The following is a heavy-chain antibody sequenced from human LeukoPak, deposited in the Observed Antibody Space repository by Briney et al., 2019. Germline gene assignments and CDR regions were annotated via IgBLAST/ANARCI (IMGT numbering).Heavy chain of an antibody. J-gene: IGHJ3*01. D-gene: IGHD6-25*01. Sequence: PGGSLRLSCAASGFTFNNAWMNWVRQTPGKGLEWVSTLSPGGGGIYYADSAKGRFAISRDNSKNTLYLQMNSLRVEDTAVYFCAKSRSGSSYDGLDAWGQGTMVTVSS. CDR1: GFTFNNAW. CDR2: LSPGGGGI. V-gene: IGHV3-23*01. CDR3: AKSRSGSSYDGLDA.